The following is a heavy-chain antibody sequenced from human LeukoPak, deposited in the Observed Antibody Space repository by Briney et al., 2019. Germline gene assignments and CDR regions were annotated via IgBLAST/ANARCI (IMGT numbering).Heavy chain of an antibody. V-gene: IGHV3-7*01. D-gene: IGHD3-22*01. Sequence: GGSLRLSCAASGFTFTRFAMYWVRQAPGKGLEWVANIKQDGSEKYYVDSVKGRFTISRDNAKNSLYLQMNSLRAEDTAVYYCARDNYDSSGYYFDWGQGTLVTVSS. J-gene: IGHJ4*02. CDR2: IKQDGSEK. CDR3: ARDNYDSSGYYFD. CDR1: GFTFTRFA.